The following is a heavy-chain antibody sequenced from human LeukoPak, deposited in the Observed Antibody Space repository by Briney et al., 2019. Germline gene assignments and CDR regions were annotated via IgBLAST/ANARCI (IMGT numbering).Heavy chain of an antibody. V-gene: IGHV3-23*01. D-gene: IGHD4-17*01. Sequence: GGSLRLSCAASGFTFSSYGMSWVRQAPGKGLEWVSAISGSGGSTYYADSVKGRFTISRDNSKNTLYLQMNSLRAEDTAVYYCAKAHRYYGDYDYWGQGTLVTVSS. CDR1: GFTFSSYG. CDR3: AKAHRYYGDYDY. J-gene: IGHJ4*02. CDR2: ISGSGGST.